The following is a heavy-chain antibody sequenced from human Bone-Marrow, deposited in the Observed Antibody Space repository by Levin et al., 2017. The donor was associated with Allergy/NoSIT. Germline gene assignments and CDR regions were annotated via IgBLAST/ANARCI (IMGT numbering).Heavy chain of an antibody. CDR3: ARGDRNHGSGSYVY. CDR2: IYYRGTI. Sequence: SQTLSLTCTVSGGSIRTTYWTWIRQPPGKRLEWLGYIYYRGTINYNPSLKSRVAVSIDTTKNQFSLNLTSVTAADTAVYYCARGDRNHGSGSYVYWGQGTLVIVSS. CDR1: GGSIRTTY. V-gene: IGHV4-59*01. D-gene: IGHD3-10*01. J-gene: IGHJ4*02.